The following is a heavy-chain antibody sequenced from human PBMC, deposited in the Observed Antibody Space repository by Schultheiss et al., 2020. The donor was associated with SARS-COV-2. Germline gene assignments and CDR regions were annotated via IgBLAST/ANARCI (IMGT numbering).Heavy chain of an antibody. D-gene: IGHD3-22*01. CDR3: AEGGYYDNSAILSGHY. V-gene: IGHV3-48*04. CDR2: ISANSVTR. CDR1: GFTFSSYA. Sequence: GGSLRLSCAASGFTFSSYAMSWVRQAPGKGLEWVSYISANSVTRYYSDSVKGRFSISRDNAKNSLYLQMNSLRAEDTAVYYCAEGGYYDNSAILSGHYWGQGTLVTVSS. J-gene: IGHJ4*02.